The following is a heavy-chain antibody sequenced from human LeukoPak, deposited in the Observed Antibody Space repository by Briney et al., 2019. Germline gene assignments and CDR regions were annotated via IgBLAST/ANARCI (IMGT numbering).Heavy chain of an antibody. J-gene: IGHJ6*03. CDR1: GYSFTSYW. V-gene: IGHV5-51*01. Sequence: GESLKISCKGSGYSFTSYWIGWVRQMPGKGLEWMGIIYPGDSDTRYSPSFQGQVTISADKSISTAYLQWSSLEASDSAMYYCARHVEAAAGHYYYYMDVWGKGTTVTVSS. D-gene: IGHD6-13*01. CDR3: ARHVEAAAGHYYYYMDV. CDR2: IYPGDSDT.